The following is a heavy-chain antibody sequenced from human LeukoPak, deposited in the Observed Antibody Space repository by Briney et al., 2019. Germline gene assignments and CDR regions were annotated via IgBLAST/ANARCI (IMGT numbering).Heavy chain of an antibody. CDR2: SSSSSSYI. Sequence: GGSLRLSCAASGFTFGSYSRSWVRQTPGKGLEWVSSSSSSSSYIYYADSVKGRFTISRDNAKNSLYLQMNSLRAEDTAVYYCARSPLGWGYWYFDLWGRGTLVTVSS. D-gene: IGHD3-16*01. V-gene: IGHV3-21*01. CDR3: ARSPLGWGYWYFDL. CDR1: GFTFGSYS. J-gene: IGHJ2*01.